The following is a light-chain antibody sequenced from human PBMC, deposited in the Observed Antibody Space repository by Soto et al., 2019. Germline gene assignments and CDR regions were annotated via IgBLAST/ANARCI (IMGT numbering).Light chain of an antibody. Sequence: EIVLTQSPGTLSLSPGERATLSCRASQSINNRYLAWYQQKPGQAPRLLIYAASSRATGIPDRFSGSGSGTDCSLTISRLETEDFAVYYCQQFGGSPGFTFGPGTKVDIK. V-gene: IGKV3-20*01. CDR1: QSINNRY. J-gene: IGKJ3*01. CDR2: AAS. CDR3: QQFGGSPGFT.